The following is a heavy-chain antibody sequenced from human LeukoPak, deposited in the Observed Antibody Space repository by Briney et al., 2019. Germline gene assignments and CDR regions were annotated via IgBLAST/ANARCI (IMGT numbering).Heavy chain of an antibody. CDR2: ISRTNEI. CDR3: ARDDNWAFDY. D-gene: IGHD1-1*01. Sequence: GGSLRLSCTAYGFTFSRYALNWDRQAPGKGLEWVSYISRTNEIHDADSVKGRFTISRDDAKNSLYLQMNSLRVDDTAVYYCARDDNWAFDYWGQGTLVTVSS. CDR1: GFTFSRYA. V-gene: IGHV3-21*05. J-gene: IGHJ4*02.